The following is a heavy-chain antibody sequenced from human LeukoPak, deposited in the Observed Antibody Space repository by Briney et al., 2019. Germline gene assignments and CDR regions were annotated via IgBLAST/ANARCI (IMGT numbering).Heavy chain of an antibody. Sequence: GRFTISRDNANNSLYLQMNSLKGEDTAVYYCGRDRGSHNDYWGQGTLVTVSS. CDR3: GRDRGSHNDY. V-gene: IGHV3-48*01. D-gene: IGHD1-26*01. J-gene: IGHJ4*02.